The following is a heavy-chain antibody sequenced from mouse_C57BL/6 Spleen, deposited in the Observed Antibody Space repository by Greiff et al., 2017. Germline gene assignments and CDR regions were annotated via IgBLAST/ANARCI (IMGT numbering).Heavy chain of an antibody. CDR1: GFSLTSYG. D-gene: IGHD2-5*01. J-gene: IGHJ4*01. CDR3: AKRRDYSNYDYAMDY. V-gene: IGHV2-5*01. Sequence: VKLQESGPGLVQPSQSLSITCTVSGFSLTSYGVHWVRQSPGKGLEWLGVIWRGGSTDYNAAFMSRLSITKDNSKSQVFFKMNSLQADDTAIYYCAKRRDYSNYDYAMDYWGQGTSVTVSS. CDR2: IWRGGST.